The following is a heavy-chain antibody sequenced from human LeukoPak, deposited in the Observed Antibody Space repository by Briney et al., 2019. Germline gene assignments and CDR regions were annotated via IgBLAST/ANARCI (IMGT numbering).Heavy chain of an antibody. J-gene: IGHJ4*02. CDR1: GFTFSSYE. D-gene: IGHD3-22*01. CDR3: ARDQTYYYDSSGYRGLDY. Sequence: PGGSLRLSCAASGFTFSSYEMNWVRQAPGKGLEWVSYISSSGSTIYYADSVKGRFTISRDNAKNSLYLQMNSLRAEDTAVYYCARDQTYYYDSSGYRGLDYWSQGTLVTVSS. V-gene: IGHV3-48*03. CDR2: ISSSGSTI.